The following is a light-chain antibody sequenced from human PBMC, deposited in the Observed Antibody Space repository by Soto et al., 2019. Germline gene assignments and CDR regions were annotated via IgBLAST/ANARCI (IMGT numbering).Light chain of an antibody. CDR2: NDS. V-gene: IGLV1-44*01. CDR1: SSNIGGNT. CDR3: ASWDASLSLLYV. J-gene: IGLJ1*01. Sequence: QSVLTQPPSASGTPGQRVTISCSGSSSNIGGNTVNWYQQLPGTAPRLLIYNDSQRPSGVPDRFSASKSGTSASLAISGLQSEDEVDYYCASWDASLSLLYVFGTGTKVTVL.